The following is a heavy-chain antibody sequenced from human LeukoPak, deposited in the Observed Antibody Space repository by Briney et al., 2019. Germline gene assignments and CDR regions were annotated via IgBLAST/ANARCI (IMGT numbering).Heavy chain of an antibody. J-gene: IGHJ4*02. CDR2: ISYDGSNQ. CDR3: AREGKVAVAGFDY. V-gene: IGHV3-30*04. CDR1: GFTFSSYA. Sequence: GGSLRLSCAASGFTFSSYAMHCVRQAPGKGLEWVAVISYDGSNQYYADSVKGRFTISRDNSKNTLYLQMNSLRAEDTAMYYCAREGKVAVAGFDYWGQGTLVTVSS. D-gene: IGHD6-19*01.